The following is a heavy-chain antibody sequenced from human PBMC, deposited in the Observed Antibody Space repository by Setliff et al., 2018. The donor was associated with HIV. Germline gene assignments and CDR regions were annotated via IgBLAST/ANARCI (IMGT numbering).Heavy chain of an antibody. V-gene: IGHV3-53*01. CDR1: GFSVGDNY. J-gene: IGHJ4*02. D-gene: IGHD3-22*01. Sequence: GGSLRLSCEISGFSVGDNYMTWVRQTPKMGLEWVSLIYAAGATYYADSVEGRFTISRDTSTNTLYLQMHSLRADDTAVYYCAKELAASGLGYFDYWGQGTLVTVSS. CDR3: AKELAASGLGYFDY. CDR2: IYAAGAT.